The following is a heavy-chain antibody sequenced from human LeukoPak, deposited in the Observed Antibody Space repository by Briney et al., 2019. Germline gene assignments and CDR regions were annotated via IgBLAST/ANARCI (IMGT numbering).Heavy chain of an antibody. J-gene: IGHJ4*02. CDR2: IKSTTDGGTT. V-gene: IGHV3-15*01. CDR3: SGRAYGY. Sequence: GGSLRPSCAASGFTFSNAWMSWVRQAPGKGLEWVGRIKSTTDGGTTDYAAPVKGRFTISRDDSKNALYVQMNSLKTEDTAVYYCSGRAYGYWGQGTLVTVSS. CDR1: GFTFSNAW. D-gene: IGHD2-8*01.